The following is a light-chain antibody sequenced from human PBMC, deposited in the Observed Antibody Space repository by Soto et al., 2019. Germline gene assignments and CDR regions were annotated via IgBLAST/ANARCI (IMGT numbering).Light chain of an antibody. J-gene: IGKJ5*01. CDR3: QRYDSSLYT. CDR2: AAS. CDR1: QTVSSTY. Sequence: EIVLTQSPGTLSLSPGDRATLSCRASQTVSSTYLAWYQQKPGQAPRLLIYAASSRATGTPDRFSGSRSGKDFTLTISRLEPEDFAVYYCQRYDSSLYTFGQGTRLEIK. V-gene: IGKV3-20*01.